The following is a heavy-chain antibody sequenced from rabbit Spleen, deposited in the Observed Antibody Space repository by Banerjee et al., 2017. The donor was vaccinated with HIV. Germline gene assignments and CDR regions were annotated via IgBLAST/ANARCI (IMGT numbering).Heavy chain of an antibody. Sequence: QEQLVESGGGLVQPEGSLTLTCTASGFSFSSSYYMCWVRQAPGKGLEWIACIGAGSSGTSYYASWAKGRFTISKTSSTTVTLQMTSLTDADTATYFCARGIPYGFAGDTYPPYAMDLWGQGTLVTVS. V-gene: IGHV1S45*01. J-gene: IGHJ3*01. CDR3: ARGIPYGFAGDTYPPYAMDL. CDR1: GFSFSSSYY. D-gene: IGHD6-1*01. CDR2: IGAGSSGTS.